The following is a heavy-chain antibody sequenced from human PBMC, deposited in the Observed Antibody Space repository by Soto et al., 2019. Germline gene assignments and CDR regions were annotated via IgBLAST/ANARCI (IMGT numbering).Heavy chain of an antibody. Sequence: GSLRLSCTASGFTFNDYWMHWVRQAPGKGLVWVSRLNSDGSTTNYADSVKGRFTISRDNAKNTLYLQMNSLRVEDTAVYFCARGGHDYTIPRGHDYWGQGTLVTVSS. CDR1: GFTFNDYW. CDR3: ARGGHDYTIPRGHDY. J-gene: IGHJ4*02. D-gene: IGHD4-4*01. CDR2: LNSDGSTT. V-gene: IGHV3-74*01.